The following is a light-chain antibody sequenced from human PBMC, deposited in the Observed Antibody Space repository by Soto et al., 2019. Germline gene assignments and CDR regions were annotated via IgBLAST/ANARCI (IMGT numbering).Light chain of an antibody. CDR2: EVD. Sequence: QSALTHPTSASGSSGQTVSISRTGTSSDVGGYNYVSWYQQHPGKAPKLMIYEVDKRPSGRPDRYCGSKTVTTPSLTVSGLQAEDEADYYCSSYAGSSNVFGPGTKVTVL. V-gene: IGLV2-8*01. CDR3: SSYAGSSNV. CDR1: SSDVGGYNY. J-gene: IGLJ1*01.